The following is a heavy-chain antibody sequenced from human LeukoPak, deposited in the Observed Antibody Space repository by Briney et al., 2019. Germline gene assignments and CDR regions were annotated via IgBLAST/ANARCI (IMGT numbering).Heavy chain of an antibody. CDR1: GFTFSSYW. Sequence: GGSLRLSCAASGFTFSSYWIHWGREAPGKGLVWVSRIYSDATYYADSVKGRFTISRDNAKNTLYLHMSSLRAEDTAVYYCARESYDSSGYYYGGGFDYWGQGTLVTVSS. CDR3: ARESYDSSGYYYGGGFDY. CDR2: IYSDAT. J-gene: IGHJ4*02. V-gene: IGHV3-74*01. D-gene: IGHD3-22*01.